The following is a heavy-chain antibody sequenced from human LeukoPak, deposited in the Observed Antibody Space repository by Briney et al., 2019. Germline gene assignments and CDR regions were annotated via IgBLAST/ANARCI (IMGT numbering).Heavy chain of an antibody. J-gene: IGHJ4*02. CDR1: GFTVSSNY. CDR3: ARESGDRPGFPGC. CDR2: LYSGGNT. V-gene: IGHV3-53*01. D-gene: IGHD1-26*01. Sequence: GGSLGLSCAASGFTVSSNYMSWVRQAPGKGLEWVSTLYSGGNTYYADSVKGRFTISRDDSRNTLYLQMNNLRVEDTAVYYCARESGDRPGFPGCWGPGALVTVSS.